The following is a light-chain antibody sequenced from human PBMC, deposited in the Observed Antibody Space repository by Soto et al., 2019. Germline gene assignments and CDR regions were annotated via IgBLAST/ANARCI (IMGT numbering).Light chain of an antibody. CDR1: SSDIGAYKY. V-gene: IGLV2-14*03. J-gene: IGLJ1*01. CDR2: DVS. CDR3: SSNRHSHSTV. Sequence: QSALTQPASVSGSPGQSIAIACKGTSSDIGAYKYVSWYQQHPGKAPKLLIYDVSNRPPGVSTRFSGSKSGNTASLTISGLQAEAEDDYYCSSNRHSHSTVFGAGTKLTVL.